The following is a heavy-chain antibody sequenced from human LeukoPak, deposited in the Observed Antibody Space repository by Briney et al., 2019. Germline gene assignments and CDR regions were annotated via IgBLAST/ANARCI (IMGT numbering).Heavy chain of an antibody. D-gene: IGHD1-14*01. V-gene: IGHV3-48*03. CDR3: ARVGPDGINYYYYYGMDV. J-gene: IGHJ6*02. CDR2: ISSSGSII. CDR1: GFTFSDSA. Sequence: PGGALKLSCAASGFTFSDSAIHWVRQAPGKGLEWVSYISSSGSIIYYADSVKGRFTISRDNAKNSLYLQMNSLRAEDTAVYYCARVGPDGINYYYYYGMDVWGQGTTVTVSS.